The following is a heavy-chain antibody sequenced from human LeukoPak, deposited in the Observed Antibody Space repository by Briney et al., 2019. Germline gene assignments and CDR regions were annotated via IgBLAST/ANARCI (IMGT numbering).Heavy chain of an antibody. CDR3: ARESIIAVAGTSIDY. D-gene: IGHD6-19*01. V-gene: IGHV1-2*02. CDR1: GYTFTGYY. Sequence: ASVKVSCKASGYTFTGYYMHWVRQAPGQGLEWMGWINPNSGGTNYAQKFQGRVTMTRDTSISTAYMELSRLRSDDTAVYYCARESIIAVAGTSIDYWGQGTLVTVSS. CDR2: INPNSGGT. J-gene: IGHJ4*02.